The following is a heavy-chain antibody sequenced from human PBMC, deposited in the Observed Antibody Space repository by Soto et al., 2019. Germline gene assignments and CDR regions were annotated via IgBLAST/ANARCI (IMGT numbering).Heavy chain of an antibody. D-gene: IGHD3-9*01. V-gene: IGHV4-59*01. Sequence: SETLSLTCTVSGGSISSYYWSWIRQPPGKGLEWIGYIYYSGSTNYNPSLKSRVTISVDTSKNQFSLELSSVTAADTAVYYCARDYDIGGMDVWGQGTTVTVSS. CDR3: ARDYDIGGMDV. J-gene: IGHJ6*02. CDR1: GGSISSYY. CDR2: IYYSGST.